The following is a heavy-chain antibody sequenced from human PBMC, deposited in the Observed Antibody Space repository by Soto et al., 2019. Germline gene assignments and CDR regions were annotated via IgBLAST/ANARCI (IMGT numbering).Heavy chain of an antibody. D-gene: IGHD1-26*01. J-gene: IGHJ4*02. CDR2: ISGDGDTT. CDR3: VKALFSGYYYVPFDY. Sequence: PGGSLRLSCSASRFTFSDYTMHWVRQAPGKGLEYVSAISGDGDTTYYADSVKDRFTISIDNSKNTLYLQMSSLRPEDTAVYFCVKALFSGYYYVPFDYWGQGTLVTVSS. V-gene: IGHV3-64D*06. CDR1: RFTFSDYT.